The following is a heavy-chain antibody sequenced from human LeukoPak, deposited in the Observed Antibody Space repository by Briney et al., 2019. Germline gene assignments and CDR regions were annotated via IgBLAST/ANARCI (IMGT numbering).Heavy chain of an antibody. Sequence: ASVKVSCKASGYTFTSYDINWVRQATGQGLEWMGWMNPNSGNTGYAQKFQGRVTMTRNTSISTAYMELSSLRSEDTAVYYCARRSIVVVPAAPYGMDAWGQGTTVTVSS. CDR3: ARRSIVVVPAAPYGMDA. CDR2: MNPNSGNT. D-gene: IGHD2-2*01. J-gene: IGHJ6*02. CDR1: GYTFTSYD. V-gene: IGHV1-8*01.